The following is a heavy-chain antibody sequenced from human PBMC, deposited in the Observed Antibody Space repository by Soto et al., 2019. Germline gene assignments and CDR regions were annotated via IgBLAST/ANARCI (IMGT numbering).Heavy chain of an antibody. CDR1: GFSLSTSGLG. Sequence: QITLKESGPTLVKPTQTLTLTCTFSGFSLSTSGLGVGWIRQPPGKALEWLAVIYWDDNKLYSPSLKSRLTIAKDTSKNQVVLTMAHMDPVDTATYYCAHRRSTSYYDYWGQGPLVTVSS. CDR3: AHRRSTSYYDY. D-gene: IGHD2-2*01. CDR2: IYWDDNK. J-gene: IGHJ4*02. V-gene: IGHV2-5*02.